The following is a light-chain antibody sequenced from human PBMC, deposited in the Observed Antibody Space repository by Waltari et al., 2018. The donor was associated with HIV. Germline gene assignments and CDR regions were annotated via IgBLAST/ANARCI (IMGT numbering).Light chain of an antibody. CDR2: DVS. J-gene: IGLJ1*01. Sequence: QSALTQPRSVSGSPGQSVTISCTGTSSCVGGYNYVSWYQQHPGKAPKLMIYDVSKRPSGVPDRFSGAKSGNTASLTISGLQAEDEADYYCCSYAGSYVFGTGTKVTVL. CDR3: CSYAGSYV. CDR1: SSCVGGYNY. V-gene: IGLV2-11*01.